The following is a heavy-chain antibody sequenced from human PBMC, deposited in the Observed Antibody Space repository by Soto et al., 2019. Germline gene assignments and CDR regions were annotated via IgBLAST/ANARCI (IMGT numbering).Heavy chain of an antibody. CDR3: TRSIQH. J-gene: IGHJ1*01. V-gene: IGHV4-31*03. Sequence: QVQLQASGPGLVKPSHTLSLTCTDNGAAITRGGYYWSWIRQHPGKGLEWIGYIYYSGSPYYNTSLHSRVTISVDPSKNQFSLTLSSVPAADTAVYYCTRSIQHCAQGTLVTVSS. CDR1: GAAITRGGYY. CDR2: IYYSGSP.